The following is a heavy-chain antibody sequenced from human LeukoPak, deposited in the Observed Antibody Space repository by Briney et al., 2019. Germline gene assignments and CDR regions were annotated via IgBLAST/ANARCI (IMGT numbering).Heavy chain of an antibody. Sequence: ASVKVSCKASGYTFTSYAVNWVRQAPGQGLEWMGWINTNTGKPTYAQGFTGRFVFSLDTSVTTAYMLINSLKAEDTAVYYCAREVEMVVSGGGFFDYWGQGTLVTASS. V-gene: IGHV7-4-1*02. CDR1: GYTFTSYA. D-gene: IGHD3-16*01. CDR2: INTNTGKP. CDR3: AREVEMVVSGGGFFDY. J-gene: IGHJ4*02.